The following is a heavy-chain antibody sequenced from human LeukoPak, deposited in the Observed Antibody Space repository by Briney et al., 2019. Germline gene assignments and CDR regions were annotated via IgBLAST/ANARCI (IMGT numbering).Heavy chain of an antibody. CDR2: IYYSGST. J-gene: IGHJ5*02. CDR3: ARVGYGSGSYQFDP. V-gene: IGHV4-31*03. D-gene: IGHD3-10*01. Sequence: PSETLSLTCTVSGGSISSGGYYWSWIRQHPGKGLEWIGYIYYSGSTYYNPSLKSRVTISVDTSKNQFSLKLSSVTAADTAVYYCARVGYGSGSYQFDPWGQGTLVTVSS. CDR1: GGSISSGGYY.